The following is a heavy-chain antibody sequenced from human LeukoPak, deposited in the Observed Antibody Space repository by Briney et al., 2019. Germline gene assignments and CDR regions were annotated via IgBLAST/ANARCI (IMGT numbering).Heavy chain of an antibody. CDR2: IYYHENT. Sequence: SETLSLTCTVSGGSISSSSDYWGWIRQAPGKGLEWIGSIYYHENTYYNSSLKSRVTISVDTSKNQFSLKLSSVTAADTAVYYCARDYQGGYGDKTVDYWGQGTLVTVSS. CDR1: GGSISSSSDY. J-gene: IGHJ4*02. CDR3: ARDYQGGYGDKTVDY. V-gene: IGHV4-39*07. D-gene: IGHD5-18*01.